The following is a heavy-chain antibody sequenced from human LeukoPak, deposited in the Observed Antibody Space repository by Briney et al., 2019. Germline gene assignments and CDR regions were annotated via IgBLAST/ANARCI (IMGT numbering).Heavy chain of an antibody. CDR1: GFTFSSYA. J-gene: IGHJ4*02. Sequence: GGSLRLSCAASGFTFSSYAMHWVRQAPGKGLEWVAVISYDGSNKYYADSVKGRFTISRDNSKNTLYLQMNSLRAEDTAVYYCARDISSSRRFDYWGQGTLVTVSS. V-gene: IGHV3-30-3*01. CDR2: ISYDGSNK. D-gene: IGHD6-6*01. CDR3: ARDISSSRRFDY.